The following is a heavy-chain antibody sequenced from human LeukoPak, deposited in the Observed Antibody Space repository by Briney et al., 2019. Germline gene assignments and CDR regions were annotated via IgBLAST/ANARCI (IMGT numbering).Heavy chain of an antibody. V-gene: IGHV1-24*01. CDR3: ATETTVTIRRVFDY. J-gene: IGHJ4*02. CDR1: GYTLTELS. CDR2: FDPEDGET. Sequence: WASVKVSCKVSGYTLTELSMHWVRQAPGKGLEWMGGFDPEDGETIYAQKFQGRVTMTEDTSTDTAYMELSSLRSEDTAVYYCATETTVTIRRVFDYWGQGTLVTVSS. D-gene: IGHD4-17*01.